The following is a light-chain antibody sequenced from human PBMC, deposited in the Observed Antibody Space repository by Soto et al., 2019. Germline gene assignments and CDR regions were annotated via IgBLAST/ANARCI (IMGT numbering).Light chain of an antibody. CDR3: QQYGSSPET. CDR1: QSVSSN. CDR2: GAS. V-gene: IGKV3-20*01. J-gene: IGKJ1*01. Sequence: EIVLTQSPATLSFSPGERATLSCRASQSVSSNVAWYQQKSGQAPRLLMYGASARATGISARFSGSGSGTDFTLTISRLEPEDFAVYYCQQYGSSPETFGQGTKVDIK.